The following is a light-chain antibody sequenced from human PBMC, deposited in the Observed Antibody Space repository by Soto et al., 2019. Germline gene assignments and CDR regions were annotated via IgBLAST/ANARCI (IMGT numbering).Light chain of an antibody. J-gene: IGKJ1*01. CDR3: QQYNSYSQK. Sequence: DIQMTQSPSTLSASVGDRVTITCRASQSISSWLAWYQQKPVKAPKLLIYDASSLESGVPSRFSGSGSGTEFTLTISSLQPDDFAIYYGQQYNSYSQKFGQGTKVEIK. CDR1: QSISSW. V-gene: IGKV1-5*01. CDR2: DAS.